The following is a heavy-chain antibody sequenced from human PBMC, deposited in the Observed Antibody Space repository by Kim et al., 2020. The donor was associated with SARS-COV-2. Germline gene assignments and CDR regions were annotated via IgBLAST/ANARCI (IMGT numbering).Heavy chain of an antibody. CDR3: TRGGDSSSWYGGGYFQH. Sequence: VKGRFTISRDESKSIAYLQMNSLKSEDPAVYYCTRGGDSSSWYGGGYFQHWGQGTLVTVSS. V-gene: IGHV3-49*02. J-gene: IGHJ1*01. D-gene: IGHD6-13*01.